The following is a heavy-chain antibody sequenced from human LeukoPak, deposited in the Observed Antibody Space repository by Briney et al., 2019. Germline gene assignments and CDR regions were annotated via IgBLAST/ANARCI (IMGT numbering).Heavy chain of an antibody. J-gene: IGHJ4*02. D-gene: IGHD3-3*01. CDR2: INPSGGST. Sequence: GASVKVSCKASGDTFTSYYMHWVRQAPGQGLEWMGIINPSGGSTSYAQKFQGRVTMTRDTSTSTVYMEMSSLRSEDTAVYYCARGGSTIFGVVIDAFDYWGQGTLVTVSS. V-gene: IGHV1-46*01. CDR1: GDTFTSYY. CDR3: ARGGSTIFGVVIDAFDY.